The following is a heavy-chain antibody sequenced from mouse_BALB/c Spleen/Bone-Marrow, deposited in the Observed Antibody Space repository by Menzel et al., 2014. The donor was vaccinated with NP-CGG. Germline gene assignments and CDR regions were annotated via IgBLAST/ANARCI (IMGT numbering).Heavy chain of an antibody. V-gene: IGHV1-26*01. CDR2: INPINGDT. J-gene: IGHJ1*01. CDR3: AMGVRLYWYFDV. D-gene: IGHD2-3*01. Sequence: EVKLQQSGPELVKPGASVKMSCKASGYIFTDHYMKWVSHGKSLEWIGDINPINGDTFYNQKFKGKATLTVDRSSSTAYMQLDSLTSEDSAVYYCAMGVRLYWYFDVWGAGTTVTVSS. CDR1: GYIFTDHY.